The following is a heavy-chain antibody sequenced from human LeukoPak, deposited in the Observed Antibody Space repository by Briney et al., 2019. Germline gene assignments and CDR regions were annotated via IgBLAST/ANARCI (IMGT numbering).Heavy chain of an antibody. J-gene: IGHJ4*02. CDR1: RFTFSSYA. D-gene: IGHD3-3*01. CDR2: ISGSGGST. CDR3: AKVGVDILRFLEWLLNTFDY. Sequence: PGGSLRLSCAASRFTFSSYAMSWVRQAPGKGLEWVSAISGSGGSTYYADSVKGRFTISRDNSKNTLYLQMNSLRAEDTAVYYCAKVGVDILRFLEWLLNTFDYWGQGTLVTVSS. V-gene: IGHV3-23*01.